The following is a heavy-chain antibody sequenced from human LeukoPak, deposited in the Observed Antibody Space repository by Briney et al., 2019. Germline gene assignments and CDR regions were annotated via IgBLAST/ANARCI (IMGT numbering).Heavy chain of an antibody. CDR1: GFTFSSYG. CDR3: ARDAREQWLVSGEGLFDY. J-gene: IGHJ4*02. Sequence: GGSLRLSCAASGFTFSSYGMHWVRQAPGKGLEWVAVISYDGSNKYYADSVKGRFTISRDNSKNTLYLQMNSLRAEDTAVYYCARDAREQWLVSGEGLFDYWGQGTLVTVSS. CDR2: ISYDGSNK. D-gene: IGHD6-19*01. V-gene: IGHV3-30*03.